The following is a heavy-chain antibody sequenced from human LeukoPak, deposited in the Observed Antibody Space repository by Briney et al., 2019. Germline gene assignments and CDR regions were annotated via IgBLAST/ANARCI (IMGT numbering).Heavy chain of an antibody. CDR2: ISSSGSTI. D-gene: IGHD4-17*01. V-gene: IGHV3-48*03. CDR3: ARDGLYGDSY. Sequence: GGSLRLSCAASGFTFSSYEMNWVRQAPGKGLEWVSYISSSGSTIYYADSVKGRFTISRDNAKNSLYLQMNSLRAEDTAVYYCARDGLYGDSYWGQGTLVTVSS. CDR1: GFTFSSYE. J-gene: IGHJ4*02.